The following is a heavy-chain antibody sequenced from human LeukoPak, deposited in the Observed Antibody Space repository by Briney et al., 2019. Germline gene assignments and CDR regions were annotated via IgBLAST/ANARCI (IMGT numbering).Heavy chain of an antibody. D-gene: IGHD2-8*01. CDR2: IWYDGSNE. J-gene: IGHJ4*02. CDR3: AREMAV. CDR1: GFSFGTYS. V-gene: IGHV3-33*01. Sequence: GGSLRLSCAASGFSFGTYSMHWARQVPGKGLEWVAVIWYDGSNEDYADPVKGRFTIPRDNSKNTLYLQMNSLRAEDTAVYYCAREMAVWGQGALVTVSS.